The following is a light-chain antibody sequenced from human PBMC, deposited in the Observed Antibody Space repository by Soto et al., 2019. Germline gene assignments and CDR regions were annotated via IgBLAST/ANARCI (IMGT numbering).Light chain of an antibody. J-gene: IGKJ1*01. CDR3: MQGSFCPWT. V-gene: IGKV2-30*01. CDR2: KVS. CDR1: QSLVYSDGNAY. Sequence: EVVMTQSPLSLPVTLGQPASISCRSSQSLVYSDGNAYLIWFQQRPGQSPGRLIFKVSNRDSGVQDRFSGSGAGSDFTLKISRVEAEDVGVYYCMQGSFCPWTFGQGTKVDIK.